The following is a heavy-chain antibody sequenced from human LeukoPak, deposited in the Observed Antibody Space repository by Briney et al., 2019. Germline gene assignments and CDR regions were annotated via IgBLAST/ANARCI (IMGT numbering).Heavy chain of an antibody. D-gene: IGHD5-12*01. Sequence: GGSLRLSCAASGFTFSSYGMHWVRQAPGKGLEWVAVIWYDGSNKYYADSGKGRFTISRDNSKNTLYLQMNSLRAEDTAVYYCARDRRPYGGYGHYYYGMDVWGQGTTVTVSS. CDR2: IWYDGSNK. J-gene: IGHJ6*02. CDR1: GFTFSSYG. V-gene: IGHV3-33*01. CDR3: ARDRRPYGGYGHYYYGMDV.